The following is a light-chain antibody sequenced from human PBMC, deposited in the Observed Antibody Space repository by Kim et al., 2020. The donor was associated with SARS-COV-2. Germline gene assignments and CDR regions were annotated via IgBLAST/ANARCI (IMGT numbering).Light chain of an antibody. J-gene: IGKJ1*01. CDR2: RSF. CDR3: QQHDDYSPT. CDR1: QYITNY. Sequence: DIQMTQSPSILSASVGDRVTITCRASQYITNYLAWYQQRPGKAPKLLISRSFHLESGVPSRFSGSGSGTEFTLTISSLQPDDFGTYWCQQHDDYSPTFGQGTKVDIK. V-gene: IGKV1-5*03.